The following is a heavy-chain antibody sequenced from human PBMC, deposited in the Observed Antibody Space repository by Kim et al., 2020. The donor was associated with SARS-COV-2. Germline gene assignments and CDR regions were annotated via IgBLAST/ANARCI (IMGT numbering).Heavy chain of an antibody. Sequence: PGGSLRLSCAASGFTFSSYAMSWVRQAPGKGLEWVSAISGSGGSTYYADSVKGRFTISRDNSKNTLYLQMNSLRAEDTAVYYCAKDWVIIVGATGDYWGQGTLVTVSS. CDR3: AKDWVIIVGATGDY. J-gene: IGHJ4*02. D-gene: IGHD1-26*01. CDR2: ISGSGGST. V-gene: IGHV3-23*01. CDR1: GFTFSSYA.